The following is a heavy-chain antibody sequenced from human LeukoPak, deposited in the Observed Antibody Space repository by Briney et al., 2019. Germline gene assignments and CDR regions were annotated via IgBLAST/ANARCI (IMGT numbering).Heavy chain of an antibody. D-gene: IGHD6-6*01. V-gene: IGHV3-9*01. CDR2: ISWNSGSI. CDR1: GFTFDDYA. J-gene: IGHJ6*03. Sequence: HTGRSLRLSCAASGFTFDDYAMHWVRQAPGKGLEWVSGISWNSGSIGYADSVKGRFTISRDNAKNSLYLQMSSLRAEDTAVYYCARGSGGQQLIRGYYYMDVWGKGTTVTVSS. CDR3: ARGSGGQQLIRGYYYMDV.